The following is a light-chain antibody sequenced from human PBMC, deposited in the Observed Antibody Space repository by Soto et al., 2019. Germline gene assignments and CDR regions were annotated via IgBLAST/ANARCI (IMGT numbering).Light chain of an antibody. CDR3: CSYAGSYTFVV. Sequence: QSVLTHPRSVSGSPGQSVTISCTGTSSDVGGYNSVSCYQQHPGKAPKLIIYDVSKRPSGVPDRFSGSKSGNTASLTISGLQAEDEADYYCCSYAGSYTFVVFGGGTKLTVL. CDR2: DVS. V-gene: IGLV2-11*01. J-gene: IGLJ2*01. CDR1: SSDVGGYNS.